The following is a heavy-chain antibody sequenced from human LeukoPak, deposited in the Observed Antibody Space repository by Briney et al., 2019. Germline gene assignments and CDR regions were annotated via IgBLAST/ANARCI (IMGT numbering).Heavy chain of an antibody. D-gene: IGHD4-17*01. CDR2: VRGGGGGT. CDR3: AKDRDYGSGMDV. J-gene: IGHJ6*02. Sequence: GGSLRLSCAASGFTYSSRAMSWVRQAPGKGLEWVSTVRGGGGGTYYADSVKGRFTISRDNSKNTLYLQMNSLRAEDTAVYYCAKDRDYGSGMDVWGQGTTVTVSS. V-gene: IGHV3-23*01. CDR1: GFTYSSRA.